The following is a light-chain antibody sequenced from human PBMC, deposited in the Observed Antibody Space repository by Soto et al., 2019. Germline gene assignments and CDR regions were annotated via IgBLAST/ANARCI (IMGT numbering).Light chain of an antibody. CDR3: CSYARRSTFGLYV. J-gene: IGLJ1*01. CDR2: EGS. Sequence: QSALTQPASVSGSPGQSITISCTGSSSDVGSYNLVSWYQQHPGKAPKLMIYEGSKRPSGVSNRLSGSKSGNTASLTISGLPAEDEADFYCCSYARRSTFGLYVFRTGTKVTVL. V-gene: IGLV2-23*03. CDR1: SSDVGSYNL.